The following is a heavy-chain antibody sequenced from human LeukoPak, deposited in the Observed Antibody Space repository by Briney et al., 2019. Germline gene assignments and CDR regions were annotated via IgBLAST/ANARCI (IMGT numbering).Heavy chain of an antibody. D-gene: IGHD3-22*01. CDR3: ARGDSPRDYFDY. CDR2: IFYSGST. J-gene: IGHJ4*02. CDR1: GGSIRGYF. Sequence: PSETLSLTCTVSGGSIRGYFWSWIRQPPGKGLEWIGYIFYSGSTYYNPSLMSRVTISVDTSKNQFSLKLTSVTAADTAVYYCARGDSPRDYFDYWGQGTLVTVSS. V-gene: IGHV4-59*01.